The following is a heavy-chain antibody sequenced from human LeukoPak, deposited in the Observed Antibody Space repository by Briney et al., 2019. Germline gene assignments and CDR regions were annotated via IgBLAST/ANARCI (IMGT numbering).Heavy chain of an antibody. V-gene: IGHV3-73*01. CDR1: GFTFSGSA. CDR3: TTACGGDCSDY. D-gene: IGHD2-21*02. CDR2: IRSKANSYAT. J-gene: IGHJ4*02. Sequence: GGPLRLSCAASGFTFSGSAMHWVRQASGKGLEWVGRIRSKANSYATAYAASVKGRFTISRDDSKNTAYLQMNSLKTEDTAVYYCTTACGGDCSDYWGQGTLVTVSS.